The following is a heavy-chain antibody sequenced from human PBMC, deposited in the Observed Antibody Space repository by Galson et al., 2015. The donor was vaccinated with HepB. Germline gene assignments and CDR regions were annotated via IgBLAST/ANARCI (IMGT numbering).Heavy chain of an antibody. Sequence: PALVKPTQTLTLTCAFSGFSLSTSGMCVTWIRQPPGKALEWLARLDWDNDKFYTRSLNTRLTISKDTSKNQVVLTMTNMDPADTATYYCARLHKGIPYNVWSGTYFDYWGQGTLVTVSS. CDR1: GFSLSTSGMC. CDR2: LDWDNDK. V-gene: IGHV2-70*17. D-gene: IGHD3-3*01. J-gene: IGHJ4*02. CDR3: ARLHKGIPYNVWSGTYFDY.